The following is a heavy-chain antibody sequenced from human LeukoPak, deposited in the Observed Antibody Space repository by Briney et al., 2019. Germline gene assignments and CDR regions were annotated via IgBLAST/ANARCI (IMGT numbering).Heavy chain of an antibody. V-gene: IGHV1-2*02. CDR1: GYTFTSYG. J-gene: IGHJ5*02. D-gene: IGHD3-9*01. CDR2: INPNSGGT. CDR3: ARDRSHYDILTGFFRSTNNWFDP. Sequence: ASVKVSCKASGYTFTSYGISWVRQAPGQGLEWMGWINPNSGGTNYAQKFQGRVTMTRDTSISTAYMELSRLRSDDTAVYYCARDRSHYDILTGFFRSTNNWFDPWGQGTLVTVSS.